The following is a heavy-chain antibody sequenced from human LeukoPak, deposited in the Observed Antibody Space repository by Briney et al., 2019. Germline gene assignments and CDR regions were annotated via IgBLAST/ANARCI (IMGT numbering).Heavy chain of an antibody. CDR3: ARRGSVLRYFDWLLPEFDY. D-gene: IGHD3-9*01. CDR1: GGSISSGSYY. Sequence: SETLSLTCTVSGGSISSGSYYWSWIRQPAGKGLEWIGRIYTSGSTYYNPSLKSRVTISVDTSKNQFSLKLSSVTAADTAVYYCARRGSVLRYFDWLLPEFDYWGQGTLVTVSS. V-gene: IGHV4-61*02. J-gene: IGHJ4*02. CDR2: IYTSGST.